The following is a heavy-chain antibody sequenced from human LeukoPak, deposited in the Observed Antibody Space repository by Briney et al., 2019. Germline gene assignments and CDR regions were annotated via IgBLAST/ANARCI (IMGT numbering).Heavy chain of an antibody. V-gene: IGHV4-4*07. D-gene: IGHD1-7*01. CDR1: GGSISTFY. J-gene: IGHJ4*02. Sequence: SETLSLTCTVSGGSISTFYWSWVRQPAGKGLEWIGRIYTSGSTDYNPSLKSRVTMSVDTSKNQFSLKVTSVTAADTAVYCCARAATGTRGRFDYWGQGTLVTVSS. CDR2: IYTSGST. CDR3: ARAATGTRGRFDY.